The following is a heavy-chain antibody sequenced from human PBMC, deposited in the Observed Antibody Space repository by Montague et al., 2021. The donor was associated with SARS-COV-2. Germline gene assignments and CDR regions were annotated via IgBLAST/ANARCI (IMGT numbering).Heavy chain of an antibody. CDR2: IDWDDDK. V-gene: IGHV2-70*04. Sequence: PALVKPTQTLTLTCTLSGFSLSTSGMRASWIRQPPGKALEWLARIDWDDDKFCSTSLKTRLTISKDTSKNQVVLTMTNMDPVDTATYYCARSYYDILTNYYDAFDIWGQGTMVTVSS. D-gene: IGHD3-9*01. CDR1: GFSLSTSGMR. J-gene: IGHJ3*02. CDR3: ARSYYDILTNYYDAFDI.